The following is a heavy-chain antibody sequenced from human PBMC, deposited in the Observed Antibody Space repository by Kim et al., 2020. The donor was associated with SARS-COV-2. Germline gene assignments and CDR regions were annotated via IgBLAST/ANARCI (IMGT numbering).Heavy chain of an antibody. J-gene: IGHJ4*02. CDR3: ARGPEFGELWRVDY. V-gene: IGHV4-30-2*01. CDR1: GGSISSGGYS. Sequence: SETLSLTCAVSGGSISSGGYSWSWIRQPPGKGLEWIGYIYHSGSTYYNPSLKSRVTISVDRSKNQFSLKLSSVTAADTAVYYCARGPEFGELWRVDYWGQGTLVTVSS. D-gene: IGHD3-10*01. CDR2: IYHSGST.